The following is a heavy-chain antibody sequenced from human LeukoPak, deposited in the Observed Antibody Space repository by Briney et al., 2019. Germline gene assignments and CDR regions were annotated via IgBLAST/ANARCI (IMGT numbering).Heavy chain of an antibody. CDR2: INHSGST. D-gene: IGHD3-10*01. J-gene: IGHJ5*02. V-gene: IGHV4-34*01. CDR1: GGSFSGYY. CDR3: ARSDFHGSGSYGQFDP. Sequence: PSETLSLTCAVYGGSFSGYYWSWIRQPPGKGLEWIGEINHSGSTNYNPSLKSRVTISVDTSKDQFSLKLSSVTAADTAVYYCARSDFHGSGSYGQFDPWGQGTLVTVSS.